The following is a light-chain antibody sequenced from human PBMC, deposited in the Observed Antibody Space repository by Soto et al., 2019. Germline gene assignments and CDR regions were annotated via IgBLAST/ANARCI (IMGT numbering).Light chain of an antibody. J-gene: IGLJ2*01. Sequence: QSVLTQPPSVSGAPGQRVTISCTGSSSNIGAGYHVHWYQQLPGTAPKLLIYGDTNRPSGVPDRFSVSKSGTSASLAIIGLQAEDEADYYCQSYDSGLKVIGGGTQLTVL. CDR2: GDT. CDR3: QSYDSGLKV. V-gene: IGLV1-40*01. CDR1: SSNIGAGYH.